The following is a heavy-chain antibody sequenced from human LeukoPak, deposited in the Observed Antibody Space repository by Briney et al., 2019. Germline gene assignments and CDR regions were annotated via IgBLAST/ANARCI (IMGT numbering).Heavy chain of an antibody. CDR3: ARGWIRQTYYFDY. Sequence: PGGSLRLSCADSGFTFSSYAMSWVRQAPGKGLEWVSAISGSGGSTYYADSVKGRFTISRDSSKNTLYLQMNSLRAEDTAVYYCARGWIRQTYYFDYWGQGTLVTVSS. D-gene: IGHD5-18*01. J-gene: IGHJ4*02. CDR2: ISGSGGST. V-gene: IGHV3-23*01. CDR1: GFTFSSYA.